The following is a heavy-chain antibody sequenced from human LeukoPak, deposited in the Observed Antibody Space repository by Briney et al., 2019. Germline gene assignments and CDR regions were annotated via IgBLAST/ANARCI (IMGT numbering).Heavy chain of an antibody. CDR3: ARAYGSGSYYPYFDY. D-gene: IGHD3-10*01. Sequence: ASVKVSCKASGYTFTSYYMHWVRQAPGQGLEWMGIINPSGGSTSYAQKFQGRVTMTRDTSTSTVYMELSSLRSEDTAVYYCARAYGSGSYYPYFDYWGQGTLVTVSS. V-gene: IGHV1-46*01. CDR1: GYTFTSYY. J-gene: IGHJ4*02. CDR2: INPSGGST.